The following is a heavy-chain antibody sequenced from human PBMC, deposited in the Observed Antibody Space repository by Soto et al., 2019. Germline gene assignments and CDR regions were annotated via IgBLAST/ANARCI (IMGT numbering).Heavy chain of an antibody. CDR2: IIPIFGTA. CDR3: ARSCSSTSCYSRLYYYYGMDV. D-gene: IGHD2-2*01. Sequence: ASVKVSCKASGGTFSSYAISWVRQAPGQGLEWMGGIIPIFGTANYAQKFQGRVTITADESTSTAYMELSSLRSEDTAVYYCARSCSSTSCYSRLYYYYGMDVWGQGTTVTVSS. V-gene: IGHV1-69*13. CDR1: GGTFSSYA. J-gene: IGHJ6*02.